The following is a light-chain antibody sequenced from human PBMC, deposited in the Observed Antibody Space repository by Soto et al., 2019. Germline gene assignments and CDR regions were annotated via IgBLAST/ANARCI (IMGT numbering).Light chain of an antibody. CDR3: ETWDSRLSAVL. CDR2: EVS. CDR1: SSDVGGYNY. J-gene: IGLJ3*02. Sequence: QSALTQPASVSGSPGQSITISCTGTSSDVGGYNYVSWYQQHPGKAPKLMIYEVSNRPSGVSNRFSGSKSGNTASLTISGLQAEDEADYYCETWDSRLSAVLFGGGTKLTVL. V-gene: IGLV2-14*01.